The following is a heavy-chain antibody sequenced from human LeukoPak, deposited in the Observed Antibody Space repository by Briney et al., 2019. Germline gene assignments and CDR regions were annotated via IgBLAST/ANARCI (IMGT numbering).Heavy chain of an antibody. CDR1: GGSISSDY. CDR3: ARASVMATYGYYFDY. J-gene: IGHJ4*02. V-gene: IGHV4-59*01. D-gene: IGHD5-24*01. CDR2: LHYSGST. Sequence: SETLSLTCTVSGGSISSDYWSWMRQPPGKGLEWIAFLHYSGSTNYNPSLKSRVTISVDTSKNQFSLKLSSVTAADTAVYYCARASVMATYGYYFDYWGQGTLVTVSS.